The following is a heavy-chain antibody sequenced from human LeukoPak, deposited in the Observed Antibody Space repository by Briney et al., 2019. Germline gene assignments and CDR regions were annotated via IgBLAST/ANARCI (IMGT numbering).Heavy chain of an antibody. CDR3: ASRSSIWSGYQDTLYYFDS. V-gene: IGHV4-59*13. D-gene: IGHD3-3*01. J-gene: IGHJ4*02. CDR1: GGSISSYY. Sequence: SETLSLTCTVSGGSISSYYRSWIRQPPGQRLEWIGHIYYSGSTNYNPSLKSRVTISVDTSKNQFSLKLSSVTAADTAVYYCASRSSIWSGYQDTLYYFDSWGQGTLVTVSS. CDR2: IYYSGST.